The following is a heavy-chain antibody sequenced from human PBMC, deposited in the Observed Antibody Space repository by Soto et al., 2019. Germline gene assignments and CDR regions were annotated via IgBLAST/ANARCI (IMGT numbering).Heavy chain of an antibody. CDR2: VHDSWGC. V-gene: IGHV4-59*08. Sequence: QVPLQESGPGLVKPSETLSLSCTVSGGSISNYYWSWFRQTPGRGLEWIGYVHDSWGCNYNPSLKSRVALSLATSKSQSSLNLTSVTATDTAVYYCARPGVGALQGLVDVWGQGTTVTVSS. D-gene: IGHD1-26*01. J-gene: IGHJ6*02. CDR1: GGSISNYY. CDR3: ARPGVGALQGLVDV.